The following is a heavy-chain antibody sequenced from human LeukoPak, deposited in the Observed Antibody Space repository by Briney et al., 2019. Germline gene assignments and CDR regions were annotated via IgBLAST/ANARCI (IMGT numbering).Heavy chain of an antibody. J-gene: IGHJ4*02. V-gene: IGHV4-38-2*02. D-gene: IGHD1-1*01. Sequence: ETLSLTCTVSGYSISSGYYWGWIRQPPGKGLEWIGSIYHSGSTYYNPSLKSRVTISVDTSKNQFSLKLSSVTAADTAVYYCARRGSLDYWGQGTLVTVSS. CDR1: GYSISSGYY. CDR2: IYHSGST. CDR3: ARRGSLDY.